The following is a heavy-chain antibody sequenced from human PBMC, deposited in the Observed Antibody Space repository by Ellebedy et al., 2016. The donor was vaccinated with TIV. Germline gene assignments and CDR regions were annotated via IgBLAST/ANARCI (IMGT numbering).Heavy chain of an antibody. CDR1: GYSFTSYW. Sequence: GESLKISCKVSGYSFTSYWIAWVRQMPGKGLEWMGSISTADSDTTYSPSFQGQVTMSAAKSTSTADLQWSSLKAADTAMYYCTRRPGDSSSWDNWFDPWGQGTLVIVSS. CDR2: ISTADSDT. V-gene: IGHV5-51*01. D-gene: IGHD6-13*01. J-gene: IGHJ5*02. CDR3: TRRPGDSSSWDNWFDP.